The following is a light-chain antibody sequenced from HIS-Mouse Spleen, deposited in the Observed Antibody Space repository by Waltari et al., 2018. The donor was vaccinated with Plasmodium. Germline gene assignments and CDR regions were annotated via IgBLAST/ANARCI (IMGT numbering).Light chain of an antibody. V-gene: IGLV3-10*01. CDR1: ALPKEY. CDR3: YSTDSSGNHRV. CDR2: EDS. J-gene: IGLJ3*02. Sequence: SYELTQPPSVSVSPGKTARIHWSGDALPKEYAYWYQQKSGQAPVLVIYEDSKRPTGIPERFSGSSSGTMATLTISGAQVEYEADYYCYSTDSSGNHRVFGGGTKLTVL.